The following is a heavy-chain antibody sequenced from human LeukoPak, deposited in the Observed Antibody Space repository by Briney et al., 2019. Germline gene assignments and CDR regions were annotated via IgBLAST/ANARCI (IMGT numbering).Heavy chain of an antibody. J-gene: IGHJ5*02. CDR3: ARVDGWAYSGYDAFAFLRAP. V-gene: IGHV4-34*01. CDR1: GGSISGYY. CDR2: VSHTGST. D-gene: IGHD5-12*01. Sequence: SETLSLTCSVSGGSISGYYWSWIRQPPGKGLEWIGRVSHTGSTDYNPSLRSRVIVSVDTSKDQFSLKLSSVTAADTAVYYCARVDGWAYSGYDAFAFLRAPWGQGTLVTVSS.